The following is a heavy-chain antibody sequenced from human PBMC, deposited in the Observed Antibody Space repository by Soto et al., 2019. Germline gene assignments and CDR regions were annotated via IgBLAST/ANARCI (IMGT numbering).Heavy chain of an antibody. CDR2: ISSSGSTI. D-gene: IGHD3-10*01. J-gene: IGHJ4*02. V-gene: IGHV3-48*03. Sequence: GGSLRLSCAASGFTFSSYEMNWVRQAPGKGLEWVSYISSSGSTIYYADSVKGRFTISRDNAKNSLYLQMNSLRAEDTAVYYCARASMVPAFDYWGQGTLVTVSS. CDR1: GFTFSSYE. CDR3: ARASMVPAFDY.